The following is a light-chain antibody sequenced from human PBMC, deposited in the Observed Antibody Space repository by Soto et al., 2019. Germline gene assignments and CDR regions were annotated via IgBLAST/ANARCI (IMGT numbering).Light chain of an antibody. CDR1: QSAGSN. V-gene: IGKV3-15*01. CDR2: GAS. Sequence: EIVMTQSPATLSVSPGERATLSCRASQSAGSNLAWYQQKRGQPPRLLIHGASTRATGVPVRFSGSGSGTEFTLTTISLQSEDFALYFCKQYNNWRRSTFGGGTKVEMK. CDR3: KQYNNWRRST. J-gene: IGKJ4*01.